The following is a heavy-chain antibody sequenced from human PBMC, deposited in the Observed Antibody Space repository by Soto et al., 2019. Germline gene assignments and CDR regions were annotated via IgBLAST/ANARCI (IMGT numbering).Heavy chain of an antibody. D-gene: IGHD3-22*01. V-gene: IGHV4-39*01. Sequence: SQKLPLTYTVSGGSISSSNYYLGWIRQPPGKGLEWIGSIYYSGSTYYNPSLKSRVTISVDTSKNQFSLKLSSVTAADTAVYYCARRGYYYDSSGYPSVWYWGQGTLVTVS. CDR3: ARRGYYYDSSGYPSVWY. CDR2: IYYSGST. J-gene: IGHJ4*02. CDR1: GGSISSSNYY.